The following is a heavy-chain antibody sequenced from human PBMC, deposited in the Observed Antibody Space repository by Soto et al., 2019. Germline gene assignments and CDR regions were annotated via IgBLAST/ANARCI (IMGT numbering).Heavy chain of an antibody. Sequence: QVQLVESGGGVVQPGRSLRLSCAASGFTFSSYGMHWVRQAPGKGLEWVAVISYDGSNKYYADSVKGRFTISRDNSKNTLYLQMNSLRAEDTAVYYCAKAQEMATILGLEYYYGMDVWGQGTTVTVSS. CDR3: AKAQEMATILGLEYYYGMDV. J-gene: IGHJ6*02. D-gene: IGHD5-12*01. CDR2: ISYDGSNK. V-gene: IGHV3-30*18. CDR1: GFTFSSYG.